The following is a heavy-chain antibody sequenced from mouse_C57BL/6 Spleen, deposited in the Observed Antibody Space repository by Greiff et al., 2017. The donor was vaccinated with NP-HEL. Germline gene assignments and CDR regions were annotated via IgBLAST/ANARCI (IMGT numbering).Heavy chain of an antibody. V-gene: IGHV1-81*01. CDR3: AKLLITTVVATDY. D-gene: IGHD1-1*01. J-gene: IGHJ2*01. CDR2: IYPRSGNT. CDR1: GYTFTSYG. Sequence: QVQLQQSGAELARPGASVKLSCKASGYTFTSYGISWVKQRTGQGLEWIGEIYPRSGNTYYNEKFKGKATLTAAKSYSTTYMELSSLTSEDSAVYFCAKLLITTVVATDYWGQGTTLTVSS.